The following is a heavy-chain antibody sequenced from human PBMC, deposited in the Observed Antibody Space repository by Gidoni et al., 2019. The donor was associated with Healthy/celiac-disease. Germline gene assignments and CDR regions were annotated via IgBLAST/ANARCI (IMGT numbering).Heavy chain of an antibody. J-gene: IGHJ5*02. V-gene: IGHV1-3*01. Sequence: QVQLVQSGAEVKKPGAAVKVSCKAAGYTFTSYAMHWVRQAPGQRLEWMGWINAGNGNTKYSQKFQGRVTITRDTSASTAYMELSSLRSEDTAVYYCARDNLPGIAVAGIWGGWFDPWGQGTLVTVSS. CDR2: INAGNGNT. CDR1: GYTFTSYA. CDR3: ARDNLPGIAVAGIWGGWFDP. D-gene: IGHD6-19*01.